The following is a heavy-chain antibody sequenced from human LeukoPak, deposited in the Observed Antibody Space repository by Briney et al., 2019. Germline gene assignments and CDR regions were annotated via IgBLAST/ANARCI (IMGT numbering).Heavy chain of an antibody. CDR2: IYFSGST. J-gene: IGHJ4*02. V-gene: IGHV4-59*12. CDR1: GGSISSYY. Sequence: PSETLSLTCTVSGGSISSYYWSYIRQPPGKGLEWIGYIYFSGSTNYNPSLKSRVTISVDTSKNQFSLRLTSLRAADTAVYYCARGRYLTTLGGAAAGFLDYWGQGTVVTVSS. CDR3: ARGRYLTTLGGAAAGFLDY. D-gene: IGHD6-13*01.